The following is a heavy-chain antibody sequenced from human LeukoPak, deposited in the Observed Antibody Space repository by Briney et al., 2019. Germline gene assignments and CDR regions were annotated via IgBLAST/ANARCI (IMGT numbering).Heavy chain of an antibody. Sequence: GGSLRLSCTASGFTFGDYAMSWFRQAPGKGLEWVGFIRSKAYGGTTEYAASVKGRFTISRDDSKSIAYLQMNSLKTVDTAVYYCTRDPEDIVVVPAASDYWGQGTLVTVSS. J-gene: IGHJ4*02. V-gene: IGHV3-49*03. CDR2: IRSKAYGGTT. CDR3: TRDPEDIVVVPAASDY. CDR1: GFTFGDYA. D-gene: IGHD2-2*01.